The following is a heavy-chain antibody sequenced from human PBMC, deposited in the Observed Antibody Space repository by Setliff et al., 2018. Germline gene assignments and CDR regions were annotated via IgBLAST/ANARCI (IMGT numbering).Heavy chain of an antibody. CDR2: IYATGGP. CDR1: GGSISSYS. CDR3: ARLGLRSAFDI. V-gene: IGHV4-4*07. Sequence: PSETLSLTCTVSGGSISSYSWNWIRQPAGRAPEWIGRIYATGGPSYNPSLKSRVIMSVDKSKNQFSLRLTSVTAADTAVYYCARLGLRSAFDIWGQGTMVTVSS. D-gene: IGHD1-26*01. J-gene: IGHJ3*02.